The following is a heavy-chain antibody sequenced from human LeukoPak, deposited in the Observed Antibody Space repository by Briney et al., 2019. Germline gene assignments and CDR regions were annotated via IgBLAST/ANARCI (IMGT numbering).Heavy chain of an antibody. CDR1: GFTFSNYE. D-gene: IGHD2-2*01. V-gene: IGHV3-48*03. Sequence: PGGSLRLSCAASGFTFSNYEWNWVRQAPGKGPEWVSYISSSGTTIYYADSVKGRFTISRDNAENSLYLRMNSLRAEDTAVYYCVRGGLWGRHCGSNSCYRPYYYMDVWGKGTTVTVSS. CDR2: ISSSGTTI. CDR3: VRGGLWGRHCGSNSCYRPYYYMDV. J-gene: IGHJ6*03.